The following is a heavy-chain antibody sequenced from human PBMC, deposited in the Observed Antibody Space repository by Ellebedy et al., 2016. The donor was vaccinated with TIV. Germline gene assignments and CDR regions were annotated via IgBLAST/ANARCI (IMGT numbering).Heavy chain of an antibody. CDR2: IYYSGST. J-gene: IGHJ4*02. CDR1: GGSVSSGVYY. Sequence: SETLSLTCTVSGGSVSSGVYYWSWIRQPPGKGLEWIGYIYYSGSTNYNPSLKSRVTMSVDTSKNQFSLKLTSVTAADTAVYYCARGRDERWIRYVGDWGQGTLVTVSS. CDR3: ARGRDERWIRYVGD. V-gene: IGHV4-61*08. D-gene: IGHD5-24*01.